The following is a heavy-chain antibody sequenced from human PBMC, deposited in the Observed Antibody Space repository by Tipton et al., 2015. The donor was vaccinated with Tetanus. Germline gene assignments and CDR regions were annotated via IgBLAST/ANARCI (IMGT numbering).Heavy chain of an antibody. V-gene: IGHV3-21*01. CDR2: ISSSSSYI. CDR1: GFTFSSYS. J-gene: IGHJ4*02. D-gene: IGHD3-22*01. CDR3: ASGGDSSGYYSRLGYYFDY. Sequence: SLRLSCAASGFTFSSYSMNWVRQAPGKGLEWVSSISSSSSYIYYADSVKGRFTISRDNAKNSLYLQMNSLRAEDTAVYYCASGGDSSGYYSRLGYYFDYWGQGTLVTVSS.